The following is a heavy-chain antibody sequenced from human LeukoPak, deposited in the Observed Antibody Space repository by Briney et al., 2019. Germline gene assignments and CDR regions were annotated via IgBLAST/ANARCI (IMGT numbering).Heavy chain of an antibody. V-gene: IGHV3-53*01. J-gene: IGHJ4*02. CDR3: ARGVAPPAANTLAY. CDR2: LYSDGNT. Sequence: GGSLRLSRAASGFTVITNDMTWVGQAPAKGREVVLVLYSDGNTKYTVSVQCRFTISRDNSKNTLYLELNSLSPDDTAVYYCARGVAPPAANTLAYWGQGTLVTVSS. D-gene: IGHD2-2*01. CDR1: GFTVITND.